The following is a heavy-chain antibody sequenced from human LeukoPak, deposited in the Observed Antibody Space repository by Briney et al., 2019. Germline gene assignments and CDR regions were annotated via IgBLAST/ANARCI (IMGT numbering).Heavy chain of an antibody. Sequence: GGSLRLSCAASGFTFLSMNWVRQAPGQGLEWVSSISSTSSSYIYYADSVKGRFTISRDNAKNSLYLQMNGLRAEDTAVYYCARDSPDFYDILTRYYYYYYMDVWGKGTTVTISS. CDR1: GFTFLS. CDR3: ARDSPDFYDILTRYYYYYYMDV. CDR2: ISSTSSSYI. D-gene: IGHD3-9*01. J-gene: IGHJ6*03. V-gene: IGHV3-21*01.